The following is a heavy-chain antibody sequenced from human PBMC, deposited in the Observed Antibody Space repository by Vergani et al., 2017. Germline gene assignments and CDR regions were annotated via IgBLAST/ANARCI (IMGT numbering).Heavy chain of an antibody. Sequence: QVQLQESGPGLVKPSETLSLTCTVSGGSISSYYWSWIRQPPGKGLEWIGYIYYSGSTNYNPSLKSRVTISVDTSKNQFSLKLSSVTAADTAVYYCARGSSGGSWYDYWGQGTLVTVSS. CDR1: GGSISSYY. CDR3: ARGSSGGSWYDY. CDR2: IYYSGST. J-gene: IGHJ4*02. D-gene: IGHD6-13*01. V-gene: IGHV4-59*01.